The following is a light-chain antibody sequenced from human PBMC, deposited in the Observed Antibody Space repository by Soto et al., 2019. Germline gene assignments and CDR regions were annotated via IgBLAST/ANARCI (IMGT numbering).Light chain of an antibody. J-gene: IGKJ1*01. V-gene: IGKV3-20*01. CDR2: GTS. CDR3: QQYGSSPT. CDR1: QSVGRDY. Sequence: EIVLTQSPGTLSLSPGERATLSCRASQSVGRDYLAWYQQKPGQAPRLLIHGTSYRATDIPDRFRGSGSGTDFILTISRLEPEYFAVYYCQQYGSSPTFGQGTKVEVK.